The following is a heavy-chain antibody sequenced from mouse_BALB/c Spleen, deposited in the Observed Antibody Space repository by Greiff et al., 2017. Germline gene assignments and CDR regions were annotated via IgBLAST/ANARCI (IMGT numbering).Heavy chain of an antibody. CDR1: GFSLTSYG. D-gene: IGHD2-1*01. CDR3: ARSYYGNYYAMDY. Sequence: VKVVESGPGLVAPSQSLSITCTVSGFSLTSYGVHWVRQPPGKGLEWLGVIWAGGSTNYNSALMSRLSISKDNSKSQVFLKMNSLQTDDTAMYDCARSYYGNYYAMDYWGQGTSVTVSS. CDR2: IWAGGST. J-gene: IGHJ4*01. V-gene: IGHV2-9*02.